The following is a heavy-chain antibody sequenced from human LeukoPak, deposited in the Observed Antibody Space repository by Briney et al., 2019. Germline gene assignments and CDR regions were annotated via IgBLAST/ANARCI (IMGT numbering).Heavy chain of an antibody. V-gene: IGHV3-33*01. CDR1: GFTFSSYG. J-gene: IGHJ4*02. D-gene: IGHD2-21*02. CDR2: IWYDGSNK. Sequence: GGSLRLSCAASGFTFSSYGMHWVRQAPGKGLEWVAVIWYDGSNKYYADSVKGRFTISRDNSKNTLYLQTNSLRAEDTAVYYCAREFLGGDCYFDYWGQGTLVTVSS. CDR3: AREFLGGDCYFDY.